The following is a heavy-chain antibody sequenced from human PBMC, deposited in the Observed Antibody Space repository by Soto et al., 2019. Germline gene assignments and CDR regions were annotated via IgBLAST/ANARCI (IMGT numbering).Heavy chain of an antibody. CDR1: GGTFSSYA. J-gene: IGHJ6*02. CDR3: GRGGGGGKTSITMVGGAGYYYGMDV. D-gene: IGHD3-10*01. CDR2: IIPIFGTA. V-gene: IGHV1-69*06. Sequence: QVQLVQSGAEVKKPGSSVKVSCKASGGTFSSYAISWVRQAPGQGLEWMGGIIPIFGTANYAQKFQGRVTSAGNKPTSRAEREGGSRRGENRAVLYGGRGGGGGKTSITMVGGAGYYYGMDVWGQGTTVTVSS.